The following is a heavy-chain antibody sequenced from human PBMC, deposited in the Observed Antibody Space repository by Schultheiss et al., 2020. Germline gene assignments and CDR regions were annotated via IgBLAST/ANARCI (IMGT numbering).Heavy chain of an antibody. CDR1: GGSISSYY. D-gene: IGHD6-13*01. J-gene: IGHJ4*02. Sequence: GSLRLSCTVSGGSISSYYWSWIRQPPGKGLEWIGYIYYSGSTNYNPSLKSRVTISVDTSKNQFSLKLSSVTAADTAVYYCARTGYSSSWTDCDYWGQGTLVTVAS. CDR2: IYYSGST. CDR3: ARTGYSSSWTDCDY. V-gene: IGHV4-59*01.